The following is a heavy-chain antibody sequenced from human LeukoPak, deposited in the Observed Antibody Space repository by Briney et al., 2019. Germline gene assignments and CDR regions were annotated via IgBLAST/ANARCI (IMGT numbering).Heavy chain of an antibody. CDR2: ISYDGSNE. V-gene: IGHV3-30-3*01. J-gene: IGHJ3*02. CDR3: ARAGHDYGDYVERYDAFDI. D-gene: IGHD4-17*01. Sequence: GGSLRLSCAASGFTFSSYSMHWVRQAPGKGLEWVAVISYDGSNEYYADSVKGRFTISRDNSKNTLYLQMNSLRAEDTAVYYCARAGHDYGDYVERYDAFDIWGQGTMVTVSS. CDR1: GFTFSSYS.